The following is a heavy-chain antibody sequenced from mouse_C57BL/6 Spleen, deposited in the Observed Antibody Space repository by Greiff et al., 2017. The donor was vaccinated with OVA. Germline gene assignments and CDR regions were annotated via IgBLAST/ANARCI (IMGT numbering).Heavy chain of an antibody. CDR3: ARGDYYGSVDY. J-gene: IGHJ2*01. CDR1: GYAFSSYW. CDR2: IYPGDGDT. D-gene: IGHD1-1*01. V-gene: IGHV1-80*01. Sequence: QVQLQQSGAELVKPGASVKISCKASGYAFSSYWMNWVKQRPGKGLEWIGQIYPGDGDTNYNGKFKGKATLTADKSSSTAYMQLSSLTSEDSAVYFCARGDYYGSVDYWGQGTTLTVSS.